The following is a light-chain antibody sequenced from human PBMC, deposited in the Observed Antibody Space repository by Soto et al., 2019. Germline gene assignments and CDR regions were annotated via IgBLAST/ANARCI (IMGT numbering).Light chain of an antibody. Sequence: SYELTQPPSVSVAPGLTARISCGGTNVGTEAVHWYQQKPGQAPVLVVHDDSARPSGIPERFSGSKSGNTATLTISRAEAGDEADYYCQLWDTSSDHVVFGGGTKLTVL. J-gene: IGLJ2*01. CDR3: QLWDTSSDHVV. CDR1: NVGTEA. V-gene: IGLV3-21*02. CDR2: DDS.